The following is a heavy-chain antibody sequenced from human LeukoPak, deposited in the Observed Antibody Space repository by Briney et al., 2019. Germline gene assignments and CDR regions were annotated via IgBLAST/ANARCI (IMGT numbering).Heavy chain of an antibody. V-gene: IGHV3-7*04. D-gene: IGHD3-22*01. J-gene: IGHJ4*02. CDR3: ARDPFDSSWGLCYFDY. Sequence: PRGSPRLSRADSGFTLSSCWMSSGRPAPRERLECVVNIKQDESDKYYVYSVKGRFTISRDKEKNSLDLQMNGLRAEDRAVYYCARDPFDSSWGLCYFDYWGQGNLVSVSS. CDR1: GFTLSSCW. CDR2: IKQDESDK.